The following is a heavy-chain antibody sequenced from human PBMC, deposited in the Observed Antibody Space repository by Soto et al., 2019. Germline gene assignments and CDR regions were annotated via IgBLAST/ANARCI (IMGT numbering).Heavy chain of an antibody. J-gene: IGHJ6*03. CDR2: INPSSGTT. CDR3: ARMYYYGSGGFDYYYYMDV. D-gene: IGHD3-10*01. V-gene: IGHV1-46*01. Sequence: ASVKVSCKASGYSFTNYYMHWVRQAPGQGLEWMGIINPSSGTTNYAQKFQGRVTMTRNTSTSTAYMELSSLRSEDTAVYYCARMYYYGSGGFDYYYYMDVWGKGTTVTVSS. CDR1: GYSFTNYY.